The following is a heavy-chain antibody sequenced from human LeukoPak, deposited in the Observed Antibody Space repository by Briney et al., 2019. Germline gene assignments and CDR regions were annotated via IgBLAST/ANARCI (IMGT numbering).Heavy chain of an antibody. Sequence: GGSLRLSCAASGFTFSSYAMTWVRQAPGKGLEWVSGISGSGDSTYYADSVKGRFTISRDNSKNTLYLQMNSLRAEDTAVYYCAKNYDILTGSDYWGQGTLVTVSS. CDR1: GFTFSSYA. J-gene: IGHJ4*02. CDR2: ISGSGDST. CDR3: AKNYDILTGSDY. V-gene: IGHV3-23*01. D-gene: IGHD3-9*01.